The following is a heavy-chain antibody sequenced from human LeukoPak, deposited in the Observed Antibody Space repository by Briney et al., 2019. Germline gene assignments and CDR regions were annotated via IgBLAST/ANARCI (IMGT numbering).Heavy chain of an antibody. CDR1: GFTFSSYA. D-gene: IGHD3-3*02. Sequence: QPGGSLRLSCAASGFTFSSYAMHWVRQAPGKGLEYVSAISSNGGSTYYANSVKGRFTISRDNSKNTLYLQMGSLRAEDMAVYYCARVSRGLYDYWGQGTLVTVSS. J-gene: IGHJ4*02. V-gene: IGHV3-64*01. CDR3: ARVSRGLYDY. CDR2: ISSNGGST.